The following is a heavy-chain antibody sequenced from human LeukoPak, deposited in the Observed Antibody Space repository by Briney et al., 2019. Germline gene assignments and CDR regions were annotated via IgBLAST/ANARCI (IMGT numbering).Heavy chain of an antibody. Sequence: ASVKVSCKASGYTFTGYYMHWVRQAPGQGLEWMGWINPNSGGTNYAQKFQGRVTMTRDTSISTAYMELSRLRSDDTAVYYFARAHYYGSGGNDYWGQGTLVTVSS. J-gene: IGHJ4*02. CDR1: GYTFTGYY. CDR3: ARAHYYGSGGNDY. CDR2: INPNSGGT. D-gene: IGHD3-10*01. V-gene: IGHV1-2*02.